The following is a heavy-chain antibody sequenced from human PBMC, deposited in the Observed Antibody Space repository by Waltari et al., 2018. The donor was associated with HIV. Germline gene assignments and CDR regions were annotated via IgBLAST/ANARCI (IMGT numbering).Heavy chain of an antibody. Sequence: QLQLQESGPGLVKPSETLSLTCTVSGASIGGTNYYWGWIRQPPGKGLEWIGSVYNTGTTYYNPSLKSRVTKSVDTSKNQFSLKLRSVTAADTAVYFCARGPWDYNILTGYHYYFDYWGRGTLVTVSS. V-gene: IGHV4-39*01. CDR1: GASIGGTNYY. CDR2: VYNTGTT. CDR3: ARGPWDYNILTGYHYYFDY. J-gene: IGHJ4*02. D-gene: IGHD3-9*01.